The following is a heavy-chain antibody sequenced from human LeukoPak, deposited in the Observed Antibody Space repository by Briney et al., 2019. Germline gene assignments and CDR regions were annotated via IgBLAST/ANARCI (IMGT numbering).Heavy chain of an antibody. V-gene: IGHV4-39*01. J-gene: IGHJ3*02. CDR1: GGSISSTTYY. Sequence: PSETLSLTCSVSGGSISSTTYYWSWIRQTPGKGLEWIGSIYYSGETHYNPSLKSRITMSVDTSKNQFSLKLRSVTATDTAVYYCASKSGYLDRSGYHWAAFDIWGQGTMVTVSS. CDR2: IYYSGET. CDR3: ASKSGYLDRSGYHWAAFDI. D-gene: IGHD3-22*01.